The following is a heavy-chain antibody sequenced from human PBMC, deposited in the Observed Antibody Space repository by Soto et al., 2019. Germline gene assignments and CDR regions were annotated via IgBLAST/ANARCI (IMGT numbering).Heavy chain of an antibody. CDR1: GGSISSSSYY. Sequence: PSETLSLTCTVSGGSISSSSYYWGWIRQPPGKGLEWIGSIYYSGSTYYNPSLKSRVTISVDTSKNQFSLKLSSVTAADTAVYYCARLNYYNSSGRIFDYWGQGTLVTVS. CDR2: IYYSGST. CDR3: ARLNYYNSSGRIFDY. D-gene: IGHD3-22*01. V-gene: IGHV4-39*01. J-gene: IGHJ4*02.